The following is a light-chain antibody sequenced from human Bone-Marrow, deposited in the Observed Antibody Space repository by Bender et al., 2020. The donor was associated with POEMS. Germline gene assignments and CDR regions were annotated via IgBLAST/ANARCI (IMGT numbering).Light chain of an antibody. Sequence: SYELTQPPSVSVSPGQTATITCSGEKLGEEYACWYQQKPGQSPVVVIYQDTKRPSGIPERFSGSTSGNTASLTISGTQAIDEADYYCQSWGSNTAVFGEGTKLTVL. CDR2: QDT. CDR3: QSWGSNTAV. CDR1: KLGEEY. V-gene: IGLV3-1*01. J-gene: IGLJ2*01.